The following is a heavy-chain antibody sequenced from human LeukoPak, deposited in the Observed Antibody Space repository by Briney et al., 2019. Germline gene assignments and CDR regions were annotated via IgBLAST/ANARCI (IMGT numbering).Heavy chain of an antibody. Sequence: ASVKVSCKASGYTFTGYYMHWVRQAPGQGLEWTGWINPNSGGTNYAQKFQGRVTMTRDTSISTAYMELSRLRSDDTAVYYCARDLGIAARYFDYWGQGTLVTVSS. CDR1: GYTFTGYY. CDR2: INPNSGGT. V-gene: IGHV1-2*02. J-gene: IGHJ4*02. D-gene: IGHD6-6*01. CDR3: ARDLGIAARYFDY.